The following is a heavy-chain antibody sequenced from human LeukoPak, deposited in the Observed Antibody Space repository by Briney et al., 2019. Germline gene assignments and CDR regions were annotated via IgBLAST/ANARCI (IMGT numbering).Heavy chain of an antibody. V-gene: IGHV7-4-1*02. CDR2: VDTKTGNP. Sequence: ASVKVSCKASGYTFSSCAINRVRQAPGQGLEYMGWVDTKTGNPTYAQGFTGRFVFSLDTPVSTAYLQISSLKAEDTAVYYCAIHPSDSSGYFSYWGQGALVTVSS. CDR1: GYTFSSCA. J-gene: IGHJ4*02. CDR3: AIHPSDSSGYFSY. D-gene: IGHD3-22*01.